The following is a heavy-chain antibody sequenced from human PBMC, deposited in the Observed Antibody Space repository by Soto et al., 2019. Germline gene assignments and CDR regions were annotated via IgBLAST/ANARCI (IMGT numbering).Heavy chain of an antibody. D-gene: IGHD4-17*01. CDR2: INHSGST. CDR3: ARDTPILLTTVGTQRYYYGMDV. J-gene: IGHJ6*02. Sequence: SETLSLTCAVYGGSFSGYYWGWIRQPPGKGLEWIGEINHSGSTNYNPSLKSRVTISVDTSKNQFSLKLSSVTAADTAVYYCARDTPILLTTVGTQRYYYGMDVWGQGTTVTVSS. CDR1: GGSFSGYY. V-gene: IGHV4-34*01.